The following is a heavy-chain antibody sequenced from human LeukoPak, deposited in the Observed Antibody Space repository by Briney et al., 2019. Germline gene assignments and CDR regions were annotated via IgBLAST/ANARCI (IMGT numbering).Heavy chain of an antibody. CDR1: GFTFSSYA. J-gene: IGHJ3*02. CDR2: IKSKTDGGTT. CDR3: TTDPWVVRGAFDI. Sequence: KSGGSLRLSCAASGFTFSSYAMSWVRQAPGKGLEWVGRIKSKTDGGTTDYAAPVKGRFTISRDDSKNTLYLQMNSLKTEDTAVYYCTTDPWVVRGAFDIWGQGTMVTVSS. V-gene: IGHV3-15*01. D-gene: IGHD2-15*01.